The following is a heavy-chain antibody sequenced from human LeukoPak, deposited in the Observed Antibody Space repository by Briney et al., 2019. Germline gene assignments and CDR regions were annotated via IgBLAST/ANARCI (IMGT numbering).Heavy chain of an antibody. J-gene: IGHJ4*02. V-gene: IGHV1-69*01. CDR1: GGTFSSYA. Sequence: SVKVSCKASGGTFSSYAISWVRQAPGQGLEWMGGIIPIFGTANYAQKFQGRVTTTADESTSTAYMELSSLRSEDTAVYYCATYTAMVTGTFDYWGQGTLVTVSS. CDR2: IIPIFGTA. D-gene: IGHD5-18*01. CDR3: ATYTAMVTGTFDY.